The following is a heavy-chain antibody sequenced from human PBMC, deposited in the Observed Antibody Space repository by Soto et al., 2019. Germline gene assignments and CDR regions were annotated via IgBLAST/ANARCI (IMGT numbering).Heavy chain of an antibody. D-gene: IGHD2-21*01. Sequence: QVQLVQSGAEVKKPGSSVKVSCKASGGTFSSYTISWVRQAPGQGLEWMGGIIPTFGTADYAQKFQGRVTITADECTSTGYMELSSLRSEDTALYYCARPSCGAACYYYGMDVWGQGTAVTVSS. CDR2: IIPTFGTA. CDR3: ARPSCGAACYYYGMDV. CDR1: GGTFSSYT. J-gene: IGHJ6*02. V-gene: IGHV1-69*12.